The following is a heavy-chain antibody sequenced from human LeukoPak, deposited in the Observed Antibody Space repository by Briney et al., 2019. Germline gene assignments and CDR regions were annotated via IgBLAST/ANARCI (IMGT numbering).Heavy chain of an antibody. V-gene: IGHV4-39*01. CDR2: VYFSGST. CDR1: GRSVSSSDYY. J-gene: IGHJ5*02. Sequence: SETLSLTCTVAGRSVSSSDYYWAWIRQPPGKGLEWIGSVYFSGSTYYNPSLKSRVTISVDTSKSEFSLRLSSVTAADTALYYCVSHPFGRRRWQTCLSLGLGTLVTVSS. D-gene: IGHD5-24*01. CDR3: VSHPFGRRRWQTCLS.